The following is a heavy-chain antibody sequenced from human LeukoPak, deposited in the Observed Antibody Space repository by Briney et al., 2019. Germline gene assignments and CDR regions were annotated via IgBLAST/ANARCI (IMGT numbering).Heavy chain of an antibody. CDR1: GFTFSNAW. D-gene: IGHD3-22*01. V-gene: IGHV3-15*01. J-gene: IGHJ5*02. CDR2: IKCKTDCGTT. Sequence: GGALRLSCAASGFTFSNAWMGLVRQAPGKGLEWVGRIKCKTDCGTTHYPAPGKGRFTISRDDSKNTLYLQMNSLKTEDTAVYYCTTGPDYYASSGITDIGWFDPWGQGTLVTVSS. CDR3: TTGPDYYASSGITDIGWFDP.